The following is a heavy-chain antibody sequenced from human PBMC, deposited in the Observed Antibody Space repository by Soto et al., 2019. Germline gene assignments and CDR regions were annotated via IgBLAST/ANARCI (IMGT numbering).Heavy chain of an antibody. CDR1: GYSFTSYW. CDR3: ARRSSSWNDYCYYGMDV. CDR2: IYPGDSDT. D-gene: IGHD6-13*01. J-gene: IGHJ6*02. Sequence: PGESLKISCKGSGYSFTSYWIGWVRQMPGKGLEWMGIIYPGDSDTRYSPSFQGQVTISADKSISTAYLQWSSLKASDTAMYYCARRSSSWNDYCYYGMDVWGQGTTVTVSS. V-gene: IGHV5-51*01.